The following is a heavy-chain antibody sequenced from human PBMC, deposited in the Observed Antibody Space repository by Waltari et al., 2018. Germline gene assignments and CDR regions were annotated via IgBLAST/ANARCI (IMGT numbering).Heavy chain of an antibody. Sequence: QLQLQESGPGLVKPSETLSLTCTVSGGSISSSSYYWGWIRQPPGKGLEWIGSIYYSGSTYYNPSLKSRVTISVDTSKNQFSLKLSSVTAADTAVYYCARTYYDFWSGYYTPDYWGQGTLVTVSS. CDR2: IYYSGST. CDR1: GGSISSSSYY. V-gene: IGHV4-39*01. J-gene: IGHJ4*02. D-gene: IGHD3-3*01. CDR3: ARTYYDFWSGYYTPDY.